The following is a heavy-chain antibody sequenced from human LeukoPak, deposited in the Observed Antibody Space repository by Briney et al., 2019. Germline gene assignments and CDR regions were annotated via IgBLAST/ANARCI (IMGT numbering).Heavy chain of an antibody. CDR3: ARNLIPEQLVLNF. CDR1: GGSISSSSYY. V-gene: IGHV4-39*07. D-gene: IGHD6-13*01. Sequence: SETLSLTCTVSGGSISSSSYYWGWIRQPPGKGLEWIGSIYYSGSTYYNPSLKSRVTISVDTSKNQFSLNLRSVTPEDTAVYYCARNLIPEQLVLNFWGQGTPVTVSS. J-gene: IGHJ4*02. CDR2: IYYSGST.